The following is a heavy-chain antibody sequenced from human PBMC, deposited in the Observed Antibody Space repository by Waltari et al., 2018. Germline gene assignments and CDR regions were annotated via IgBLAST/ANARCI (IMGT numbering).Heavy chain of an antibody. Sequence: EVQLVESGGALAQPGGSLRRLCAACGFTFSKSVMDWVRQAPGKGLEWVANIKGDGSEKYYVDSVKGRFTISRDNDKNSLSLELNSQRVEDTAVYYCSWTLDYWGQGTLVTVSS. V-gene: IGHV3-7*01. CDR3: SWTLDY. CDR2: IKGDGSEK. J-gene: IGHJ4*02. CDR1: GFTFSKSV.